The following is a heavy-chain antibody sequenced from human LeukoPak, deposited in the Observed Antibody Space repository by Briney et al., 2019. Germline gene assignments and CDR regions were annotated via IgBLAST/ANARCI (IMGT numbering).Heavy chain of an antibody. CDR1: GGSLSGYY. CDR3: ARDFGAGYYDSGAYSVFDS. CDR2: INHSGST. V-gene: IGHV4-34*10. D-gene: IGHD3-10*01. Sequence: SETLSLTCAVYGGSLSGYYWSWIRQPPGKGLEWIGEINHSGSTNYNPSLKSRMTMSIDTSKNQFSLKLSSVTAADTAVYYCARDFGAGYYDSGAYSVFDSWGQGTLVTVSS. J-gene: IGHJ4*02.